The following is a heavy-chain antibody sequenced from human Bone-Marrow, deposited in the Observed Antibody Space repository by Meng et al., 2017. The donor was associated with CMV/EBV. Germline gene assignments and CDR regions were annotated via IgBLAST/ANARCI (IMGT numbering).Heavy chain of an antibody. CDR1: GGSVSSGSYY. J-gene: IGHJ5*02. Sequence: QVPLQESGPGLVKPSETLSLTCTVSGGSVSSGSYYWSWIRQPPGKGLEWIGYIYYSGSTNYNPSLKSRVTISVDTSKNQFSLKLSSVTAADTAVYYCASGPSYYDFWSGYYIGWFDPWGQGTLVTVSS. V-gene: IGHV4-61*01. CDR3: ASGPSYYDFWSGYYIGWFDP. D-gene: IGHD3-3*01. CDR2: IYYSGST.